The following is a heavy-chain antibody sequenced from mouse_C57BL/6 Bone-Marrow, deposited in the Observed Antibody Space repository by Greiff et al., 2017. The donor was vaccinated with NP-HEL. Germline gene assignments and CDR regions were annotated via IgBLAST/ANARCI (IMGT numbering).Heavy chain of an antibody. J-gene: IGHJ4*01. Sequence: EVKVEESGGGLVQPGGSLKLSCAASGFTFSDYYMYWVRQTPEKRLEWVAYISNGGGSTYYPDTVKGRFTISRDNAKNTLYLQMSRLKSEDTAMYYCARPLLLRYAMDYWGQGTSVTVSS. CDR2: ISNGGGST. CDR3: ARPLLLRYAMDY. CDR1: GFTFSDYY. V-gene: IGHV5-12*01. D-gene: IGHD1-1*01.